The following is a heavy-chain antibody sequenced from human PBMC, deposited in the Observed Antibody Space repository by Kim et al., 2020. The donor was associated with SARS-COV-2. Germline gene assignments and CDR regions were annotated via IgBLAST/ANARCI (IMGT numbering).Heavy chain of an antibody. CDR2: INAGNGNT. D-gene: IGHD1-26*01. J-gene: IGHJ4*02. CDR3: ARSGRLLRPVDY. CDR1: GYTFTSYA. Sequence: ASVKVSCKASGYTFTSYAMHWVRQAPGQRLEWMGWINAGNGNTKYSQKFQGRVTITRDTSASTAYMELSSLRSEDTAVYYCARSGRLLRPVDYWGQGTLVTVSS. V-gene: IGHV1-3*01.